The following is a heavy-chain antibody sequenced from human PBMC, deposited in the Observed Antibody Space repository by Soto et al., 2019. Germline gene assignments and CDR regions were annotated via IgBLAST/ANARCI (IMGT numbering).Heavy chain of an antibody. V-gene: IGHV1-18*01. J-gene: IGHJ4*02. D-gene: IGHD5-12*01. Sequence: QVQLVQSGGEVKKPGASVTVSCKASGYTFINYHITWVRQAPGQGREWMAWINTYNGMTDYAQRFQGRVTMTRDTSTSTAYMELRNLGSDDTDVYFCAKSPRGEMATDWGQGTLVTVSS. CDR2: INTYNGMT. CDR3: AKSPRGEMATD. CDR1: GYTFINYH.